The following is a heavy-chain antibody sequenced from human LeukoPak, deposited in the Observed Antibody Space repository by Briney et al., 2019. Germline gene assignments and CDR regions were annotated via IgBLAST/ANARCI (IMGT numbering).Heavy chain of an antibody. CDR2: INPNSGGT. CDR3: ASIRLRGYSYGYDY. CDR1: GYIFTTNY. J-gene: IGHJ4*02. Sequence: GASVKVSCKASGYIFTTNYLHWVRQAPGQGLEWMGWINPNSGGTNYAQKFQGRVTMTRDTSISTAYMELSRLRSDDTAVYYCASIRLRGYSYGYDYWGQGTLVTVSS. V-gene: IGHV1-2*02. D-gene: IGHD5-18*01.